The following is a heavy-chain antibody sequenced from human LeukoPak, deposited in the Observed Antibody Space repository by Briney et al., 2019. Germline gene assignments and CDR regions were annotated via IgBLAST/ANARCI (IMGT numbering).Heavy chain of an antibody. CDR2: ISYDGSNK. V-gene: IGHV3-30*04. CDR3: ARDYCSGGSCYFFDY. Sequence: GRPLRLSCAAFGFTFSSYAMHWVRQAPGKGLEWVAVISYDGSNKYYADSVKGRFTISRDNSKNTLYLQMNSLRAEDTAVYYCARDYCSGGSCYFFDYWGQGTLVTVSS. CDR1: GFTFSSYA. J-gene: IGHJ4*02. D-gene: IGHD2-15*01.